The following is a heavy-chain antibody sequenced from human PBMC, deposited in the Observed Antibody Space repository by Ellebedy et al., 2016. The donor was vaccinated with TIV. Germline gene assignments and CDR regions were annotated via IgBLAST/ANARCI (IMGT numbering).Heavy chain of an antibody. CDR3: ARQEMATIGDSFDI. D-gene: IGHD5-24*01. V-gene: IGHV1-2*04. J-gene: IGHJ3*02. Sequence: AASVKVSCKASGYTFTGYFMHWVRQAPGQGLEGMGWINPNSGDTNYAQKFQGWVTMTRDTSITTAYMELSRLRSDETAVYYCARQEMATIGDSFDIWGPGTMVTVSS. CDR2: INPNSGDT. CDR1: GYTFTGYF.